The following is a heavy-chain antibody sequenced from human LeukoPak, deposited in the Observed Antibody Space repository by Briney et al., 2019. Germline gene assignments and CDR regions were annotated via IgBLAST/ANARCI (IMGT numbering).Heavy chain of an antibody. J-gene: IGHJ4*02. CDR1: GYTFTGYY. CDR3: ARAIAAAGKIDY. Sequence: GASVKVSCKASGYTFTGYYMHWVRQAPGQGLEWMGWINPNSGGTNYAQKFQGRVTMTRDMSTSTVYMELSFLRSEDTAVYYCARAIAAAGKIDYWGQGTLVTVSS. V-gene: IGHV1-2*02. CDR2: INPNSGGT. D-gene: IGHD6-13*01.